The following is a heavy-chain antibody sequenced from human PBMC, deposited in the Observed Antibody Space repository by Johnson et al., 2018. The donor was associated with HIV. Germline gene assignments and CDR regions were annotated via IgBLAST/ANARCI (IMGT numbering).Heavy chain of an antibody. CDR1: GFTFNSYG. D-gene: IGHD6-19*01. CDR3: AKDGGWPENAFDI. CDR2: ISNDGSNK. Sequence: QVQLVESGGGVVQPGRSLRLSCAAYGFTFNSYGMHWVRQAPGKGLEWVAIISNDGSNKYYADSVKGRFTISRDNSKNTLYLQMNSLRVEDTAVYYCAKDGGWPENAFDIWGQGTMVTVSS. V-gene: IGHV3-30*18. J-gene: IGHJ3*02.